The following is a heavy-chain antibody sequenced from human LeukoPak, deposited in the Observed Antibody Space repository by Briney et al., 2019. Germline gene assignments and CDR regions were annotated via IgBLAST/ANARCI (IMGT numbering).Heavy chain of an antibody. J-gene: IGHJ4*02. V-gene: IGHV1-18*01. CDR1: NYTFTAYG. CDR3: ARDYSSGWYSVDY. D-gene: IGHD6-19*01. Sequence: ASVKVSCKTFNYTFTAYGTNWVRQAPGQGLEWMGWIRSDNGKTNYAQKLQGRVTLTTDTTTSTAYMELRSLRSDDTAIYYCARDYSSGWYSVDYWGQGTLITVSS. CDR2: IRSDNGKT.